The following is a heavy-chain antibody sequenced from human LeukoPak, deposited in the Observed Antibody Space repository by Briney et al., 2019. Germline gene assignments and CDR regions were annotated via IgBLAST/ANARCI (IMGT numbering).Heavy chain of an antibody. J-gene: IGHJ4*02. CDR1: GGSISSSSYY. CDR2: IYYSGST. D-gene: IGHD3-22*01. V-gene: IGHV4-39*01. Sequence: SETLSLTCTVSGGSISSSSYYWGWIRQPPGKGLEWIGSIYYSGSTYHNPSLKSRVTISVDTSKNQFSLKLSSVTAADTAVYYCARQGITMIVVVTYFDYWGQGTLVTVSP. CDR3: ARQGITMIVVVTYFDY.